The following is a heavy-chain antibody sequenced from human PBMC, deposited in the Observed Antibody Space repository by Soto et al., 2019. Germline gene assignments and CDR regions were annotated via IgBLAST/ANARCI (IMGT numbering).Heavy chain of an antibody. V-gene: IGHV3-23*04. CDR3: AKQRADYGSGADTFYFDS. CDR1: GFTFENYA. Sequence: EVQLVESGGGWVQPGRSLRLSCAASGFTFENYAMNWVRQAPGKGLEWVSSLSGSGGTTYYADSVKGRFIISRDNSKNTLYLLMNSLRAEDTALYYCAKQRADYGSGADTFYFDSWGQGALVTVSS. J-gene: IGHJ4*02. CDR2: LSGSGGTT. D-gene: IGHD3-10*01.